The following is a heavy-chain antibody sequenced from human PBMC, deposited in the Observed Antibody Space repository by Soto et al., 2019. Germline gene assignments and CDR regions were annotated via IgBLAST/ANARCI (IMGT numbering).Heavy chain of an antibody. CDR1: AGSIRSYY. J-gene: IGHJ4*02. Sequence: QVQLQESGPGLVKPSETLSLTCTVSAGSIRSYYWSWIRLPPGKGLEYIGYVHYSGSSNYNPSLKSRATTPVDTPKNQFSLRMSSVTPADTAVYYCAALLNPAATADYWGQGTLVTVSS. V-gene: IGHV4-59*01. CDR3: AALLNPAATADY. CDR2: VHYSGSS. D-gene: IGHD2-2*01.